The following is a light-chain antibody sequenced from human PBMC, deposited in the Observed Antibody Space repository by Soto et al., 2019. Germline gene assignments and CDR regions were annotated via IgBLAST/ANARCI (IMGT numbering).Light chain of an antibody. J-gene: IGKJ1*01. CDR1: QSVSTY. V-gene: IGKV3-15*01. CDR2: DAS. Sequence: EIAMTQSPATLSVSPGERATLSCRASQSVSTYLAWYQQKPGQPPRLLIYDASTRATGIPVRFSGSGSGTEFTLTISSLQSEDVGIYYCQQNKDWPGTFGQGTKVEVK. CDR3: QQNKDWPGT.